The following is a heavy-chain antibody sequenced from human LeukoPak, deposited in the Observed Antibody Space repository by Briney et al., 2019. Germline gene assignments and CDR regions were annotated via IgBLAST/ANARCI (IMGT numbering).Heavy chain of an antibody. CDR2: VYYSGST. J-gene: IGHJ1*01. Sequence: SETLSLTCTVSGGSISSSNYYWGWIRQPPGKGLEWIGNVYYSGSTNYNPSLKSRVTISVDTSKNQFSLKLSSVTAADTAVYYCARSYCSSTSCYAGGYFQHWGQGTLVTVSS. CDR3: ARSYCSSTSCYAGGYFQH. CDR1: GGSISSSNYY. D-gene: IGHD2-2*01. V-gene: IGHV4-39*01.